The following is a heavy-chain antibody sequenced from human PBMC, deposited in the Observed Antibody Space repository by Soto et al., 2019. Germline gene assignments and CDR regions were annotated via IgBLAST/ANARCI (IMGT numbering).Heavy chain of an antibody. CDR3: AKVIGALYYYYYGMDV. CDR2: ISYDGSVQ. J-gene: IGHJ6*02. CDR1: RFTFSNYG. Sequence: PEGSLRLSCAASRFTFSNYGVHWVRQAPGKGLEWVALISYDGSVQYYADSVKGRFTISRDNSKNTVYLQMNSLRAEDSALYNCAKVIGALYYYYYGMDVWGQGTTVTVSS. V-gene: IGHV3-30*18. D-gene: IGHD6-6*01.